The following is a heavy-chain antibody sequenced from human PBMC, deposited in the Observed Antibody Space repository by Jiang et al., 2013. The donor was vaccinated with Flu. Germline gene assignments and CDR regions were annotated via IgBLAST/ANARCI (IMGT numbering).Heavy chain of an antibody. D-gene: IGHD2-21*02. CDR2: MNPNSGNT. CDR1: GYTFTSYA. Sequence: SGAEVKKPGASVKVSCKASGYTFTSYAMHWVRQAPGQRLEWMGWMNPNSGNTGYAQKFQGRVTMTRNTSISTAYMELSSLRSEDTAVYYCARARAYCGGDCQYRPRGNWFDPWGQGTLVTVSS. V-gene: IGHV1-8*02. CDR3: ARARAYCGGDCQYRPRGNWFDP. J-gene: IGHJ5*02.